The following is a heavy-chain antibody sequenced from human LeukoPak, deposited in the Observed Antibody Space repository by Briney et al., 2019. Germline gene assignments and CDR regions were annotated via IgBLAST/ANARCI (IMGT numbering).Heavy chain of an antibody. CDR1: GFTVSGNY. CDR3: ARRAGGYSHPYDY. J-gene: IGHJ4*02. V-gene: IGHV3-53*01. Sequence: PGGSLRLSCAVSGFTVSGNYMSWVRQAPGKGLEWVSLMYSGGTTYYGASVKGRFTISRDNSKNTLYLQLNSLRAEDTAVYYCARRAGGYSHPYDYWGQGILVTVSS. CDR2: MYSGGTT. D-gene: IGHD4-23*01.